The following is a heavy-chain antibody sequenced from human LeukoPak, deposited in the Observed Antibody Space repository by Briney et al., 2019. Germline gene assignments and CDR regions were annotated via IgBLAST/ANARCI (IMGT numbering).Heavy chain of an antibody. CDR1: GDSVSSKSTA. V-gene: IGHV6-1*01. Sequence: SQTLSLTCAISGDSVSSKSTAWNWIRQSPSRGLEWLGRTYYRSKWYTGYAVSVKGRITINPDTSKNQFSLQLSSVTAADTAVYYCARRSPPLGVLRYFDWFLTFDPWGQGTLVTVSS. J-gene: IGHJ5*02. CDR3: ARRSPPLGVLRYFDWFLTFDP. D-gene: IGHD3-9*01. CDR2: TYYRSKWYT.